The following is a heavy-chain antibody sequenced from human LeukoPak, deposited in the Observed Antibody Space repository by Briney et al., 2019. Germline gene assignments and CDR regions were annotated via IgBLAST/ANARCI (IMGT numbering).Heavy chain of an antibody. J-gene: IGHJ3*02. Sequence: GGSPRLSCATSDFTVSSNYMSWVRQAPGKGLEWVSIIYSNGSTYYADSMKGRFTISRDNSKNTLYLQMNSLRAEDTAVYYCARFYSSGSFGAFDIWGQGTMVTVSS. CDR2: IYSNGST. V-gene: IGHV3-53*01. CDR3: ARFYSSGSFGAFDI. D-gene: IGHD6-19*01. CDR1: DFTVSSNY.